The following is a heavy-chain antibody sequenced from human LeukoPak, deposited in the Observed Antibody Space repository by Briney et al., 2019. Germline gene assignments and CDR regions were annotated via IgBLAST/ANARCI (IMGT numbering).Heavy chain of an antibody. V-gene: IGHV4-39*01. J-gene: IGHJ4*01. CDR2: IFYGGST. CDR3: ARQLPTAAADTSGYFAY. CDR1: GGSISNGDYY. D-gene: IGHD6-25*01. Sequence: SETLSLTCSVSGGSISNGDYYWGWIRQAPGKGLEWIGSIFYGGSTHYNPSLKSRATISADTSKNQFSLKLTSVTAADAAMYYCARQLPTAAADTSGYFAYWGQGTVVTVSS.